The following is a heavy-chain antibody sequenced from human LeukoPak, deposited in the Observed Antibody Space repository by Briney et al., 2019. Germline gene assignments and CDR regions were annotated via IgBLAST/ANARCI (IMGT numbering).Heavy chain of an antibody. CDR1: GGSFSGYY. CDR2: INHSGST. Sequence: SETLSLTCAVYGGSFSGYYWSWIRQPPGKGLEWIGEINHSGSTNYNPSLKSRVTVPVDTSKNQFSLKLSSVTAADTAVYYCARGPLGYCSGGSCYTLFDYWGQGTLVTVSS. V-gene: IGHV4-34*01. D-gene: IGHD2-15*01. CDR3: ARGPLGYCSGGSCYTLFDY. J-gene: IGHJ4*02.